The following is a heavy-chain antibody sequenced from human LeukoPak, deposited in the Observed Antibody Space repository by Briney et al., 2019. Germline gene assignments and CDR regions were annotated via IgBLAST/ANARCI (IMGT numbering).Heavy chain of an antibody. CDR3: AKSAGY. Sequence: QPGGSLRLSCAASGFTFSSYAMSWVRQAPGKGLERVAVISYDGSNKYYADSVKGRFTISRDNSKNTLYLQMNSLRAEDTAVYYCAKSAGYWGQGTLVTVSS. CDR1: GFTFSSYA. D-gene: IGHD6-25*01. V-gene: IGHV3-30*18. CDR2: ISYDGSNK. J-gene: IGHJ4*02.